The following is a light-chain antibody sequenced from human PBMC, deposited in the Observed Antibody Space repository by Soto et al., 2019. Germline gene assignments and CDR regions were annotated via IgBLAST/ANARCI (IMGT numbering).Light chain of an antibody. CDR1: SSNIGNNY. Sequence: QSVLTQPPSVSAAPGRKVTISCSGSSSNIGNNYVSWYQQLPGTAPKLLIYDNNQRPSGIPDRFSGSKSGTSATLGITGLQTGDEADYYCGTWDSSLSAGVFGGGTKLTVL. CDR3: GTWDSSLSAGV. V-gene: IGLV1-51*01. J-gene: IGLJ2*01. CDR2: DNN.